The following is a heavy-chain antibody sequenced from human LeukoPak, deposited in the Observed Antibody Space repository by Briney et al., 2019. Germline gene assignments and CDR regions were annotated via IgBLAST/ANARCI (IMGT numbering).Heavy chain of an antibody. CDR1: GFTFSNAW. V-gene: IGHV3-15*01. CDR3: TTERGY. J-gene: IGHJ4*02. CDR2: IKSKTDGGTT. Sequence: GGSLRLSCAASGFTFSNAWMSWVRQAPGKGLEWVCRIKSKTDGGTTDYAAPVKGRFTISRDDSKNTLYMQMNSLKTEDTAVYYCTTERGYWGQGTLVTVSS.